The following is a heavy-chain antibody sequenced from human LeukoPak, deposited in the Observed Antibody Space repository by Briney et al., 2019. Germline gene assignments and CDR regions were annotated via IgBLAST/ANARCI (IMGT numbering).Heavy chain of an antibody. J-gene: IGHJ4*02. CDR2: ISDSGGST. CDR1: GFTFSSYA. V-gene: IGHV3-23*01. D-gene: IGHD2-15*01. Sequence: GGSLRLSCAASGFTFSSYAMSWVRQAPGKGLEWVSAISDSGGSTYYADSVKGRFTISRDNSKNTLYVQMNSLRAEDTAVYYCAKEKGWQRGFDYWGQGTLVTVSS. CDR3: AKEKGWQRGFDY.